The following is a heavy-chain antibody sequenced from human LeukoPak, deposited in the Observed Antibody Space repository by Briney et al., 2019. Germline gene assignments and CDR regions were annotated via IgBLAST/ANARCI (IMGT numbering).Heavy chain of an antibody. CDR3: ARVRGGSCFDY. CDR2: ISYSGGT. V-gene: IGHV4-39*07. J-gene: IGHJ4*02. D-gene: IGHD2-15*01. Sequence: PSETLSLTCTVSDDSISTSNSYWGWIRQPPGKGLEWIRSISYSGGTYYNSSLKSRVTISRDTSKNQFSLNLSSMTAADTAVYYCARVRGGSCFDYWGQGTLVTVSS. CDR1: DDSISTSNSY.